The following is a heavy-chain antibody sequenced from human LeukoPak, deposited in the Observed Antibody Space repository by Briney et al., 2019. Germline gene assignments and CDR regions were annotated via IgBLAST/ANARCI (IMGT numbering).Heavy chain of an antibody. D-gene: IGHD3-22*01. Sequence: PGRSLRLSCAASGFTFSSYGMHWVRQAPGKGLEWVADISYDGSNKYYADSVKGRFTISRDNSKNTLYLQMNSLRAEDTAVYYCAKLGVVADDAFDIWGQGTMVTVSS. CDR3: AKLGVVADDAFDI. CDR2: ISYDGSNK. J-gene: IGHJ3*02. V-gene: IGHV3-30*18. CDR1: GFTFSSYG.